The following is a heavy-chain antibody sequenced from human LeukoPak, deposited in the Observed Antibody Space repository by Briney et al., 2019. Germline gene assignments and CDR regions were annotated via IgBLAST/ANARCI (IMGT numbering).Heavy chain of an antibody. CDR3: AKGGYYYDSSGFDY. CDR2: ISGSGGST. V-gene: IGHV3-23*01. CDR1: GSTFNNYA. Sequence: GGSLRLSCAASGSTFNNYAMSWVRQAPGKGLEWVSTISGSGGSTYYADSVKGRFTISRDNSKNMLYLQMNSLRAEDTALYYCAKGGYYYDSSGFDYWGQGTLVTVSS. J-gene: IGHJ4*02. D-gene: IGHD3-22*01.